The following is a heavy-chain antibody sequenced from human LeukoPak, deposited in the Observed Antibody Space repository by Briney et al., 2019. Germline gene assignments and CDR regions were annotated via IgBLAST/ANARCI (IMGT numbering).Heavy chain of an antibody. Sequence: HPGGSLRLSSAASGFTFSSYAMSWVRQAPGKGLEWVSAISGSGGSTYYADSVKGRFTISRDNSKNTLYLQMNSLRAEDTAVYYCAKAPFGGVIAFDYWGQGTLVTVSS. CDR1: GFTFSSYA. CDR2: ISGSGGST. D-gene: IGHD3-16*01. CDR3: AKAPFGGVIAFDY. V-gene: IGHV3-23*01. J-gene: IGHJ4*02.